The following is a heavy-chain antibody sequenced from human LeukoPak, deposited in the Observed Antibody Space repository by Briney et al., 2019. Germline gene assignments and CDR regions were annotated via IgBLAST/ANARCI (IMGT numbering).Heavy chain of an antibody. D-gene: IGHD3-22*01. J-gene: IGHJ3*02. CDR1: GFTVSSNY. CDR3: ARVPYYYDSSGYYGAFDI. CDR2: IYSGGST. V-gene: IGHV3-53*01. Sequence: PGGSLRLSCAASGFTVSSNYMSRVRQAPGKGLEWVSVIYSGGSTYFADSVKGRFTISRDNSKNTLYLQMNSLRAEDTAVYYCARVPYYYDSSGYYGAFDIWGQGTMVTVSS.